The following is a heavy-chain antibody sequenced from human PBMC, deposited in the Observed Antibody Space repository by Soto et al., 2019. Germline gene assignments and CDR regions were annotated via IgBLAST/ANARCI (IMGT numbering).Heavy chain of an antibody. D-gene: IGHD1-26*01. J-gene: IGHJ4*02. V-gene: IGHV4-30-4*01. CDR2: IYYSGST. CDR1: GGSISSGDYY. CDR3: ARDRGIDHFDY. Sequence: QVQLQESGPGLVKPAQTLSLTCTVSGGSISSGDYYWSWIRQPPGKGLEWIGYIYYSGSTYYNPSLQSRVTISVDTSKNQFSLKLISVTAADKAVYYGARDRGIDHFDYWGQGTLVTVA.